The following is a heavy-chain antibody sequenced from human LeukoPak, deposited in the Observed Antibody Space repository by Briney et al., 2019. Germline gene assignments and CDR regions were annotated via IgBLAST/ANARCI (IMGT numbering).Heavy chain of an antibody. D-gene: IGHD5-24*01. CDR3: ARDRWLQFPYDY. V-gene: IGHV3-48*04. CDR2: ISSSGSTI. J-gene: IGHJ4*02. Sequence: GGSLRLSCAASGFTFRSYGMHWVRQAPGKGLEWVSYISSSGSTIYYADSVKGRFTISRDNAKNSLYLQMNSLRAEDTAVYYCARDRWLQFPYDYWGQGTLVTVSS. CDR1: GFTFRSYG.